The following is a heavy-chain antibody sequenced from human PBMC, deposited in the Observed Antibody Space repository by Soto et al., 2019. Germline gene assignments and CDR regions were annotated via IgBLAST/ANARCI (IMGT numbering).Heavy chain of an antibody. J-gene: IGHJ6*03. CDR1: GFTFSSYS. D-gene: IGHD4-17*01. Sequence: PGGSLRLSCAASGFTFSSYSMNWVRQAPGKGLEWVSYISSSSSTIYYADSVKGRFTISRDNAKNSLYLQMNSLRAEDTAVYYCARALAASKVTLYYMDVWGKRTTVTVSS. V-gene: IGHV3-48*01. CDR3: ARALAASKVTLYYMDV. CDR2: ISSSSSTI.